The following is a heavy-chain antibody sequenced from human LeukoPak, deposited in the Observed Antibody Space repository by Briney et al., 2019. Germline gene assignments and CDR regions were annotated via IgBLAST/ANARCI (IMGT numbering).Heavy chain of an antibody. V-gene: IGHV4-38-2*01. J-gene: IGHJ4*02. D-gene: IGHD3-3*01. CDR1: GYSLGKNYY. CDR2: IYGRAST. Sequence: SETLSLTCAVSGYSLGKNYYWGWIRQSPGKGPEWIGRIYGRASTSYNPSLMNRVTMSVDTSKNHFSLQLTSVTAADTAVYYCARYDSRGSASTKFDYWGPGIQVTFSS. CDR3: ARYDSRGSASTKFDY.